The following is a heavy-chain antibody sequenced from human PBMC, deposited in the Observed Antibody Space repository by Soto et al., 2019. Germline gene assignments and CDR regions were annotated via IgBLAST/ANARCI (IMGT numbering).Heavy chain of an antibody. CDR3: ATRGTIFGVGLAPFDY. D-gene: IGHD3-3*01. V-gene: IGHV3-23*01. J-gene: IGHJ4*02. CDR1: GFTFSTYA. Sequence: PGGSLRLSCAASGFTFSTYAMSWVRQAPGKGLEWVSAISGSGGAPYYADSVKGRFTISRDNSKNTLYLQMNSLRAEDTAVYYCATRGTIFGVGLAPFDYWGQGTLVTVSS. CDR2: ISGSGGAP.